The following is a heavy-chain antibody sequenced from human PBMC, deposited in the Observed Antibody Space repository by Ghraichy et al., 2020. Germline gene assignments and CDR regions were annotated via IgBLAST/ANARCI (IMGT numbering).Heavy chain of an antibody. D-gene: IGHD2-2*01. CDR2: ITCSSSYI. Sequence: ETLSLTCEASGFTLSSYSMNWVRQAPGRGLEWVSSITCSSSYIYYADSVKGRFTISRDNAKNSLYLQMNSLRAEDTAVYYCARDYCSSKKCFWGASHDAFAVWGQGTMVTVSS. CDR1: GFTLSSYS. CDR3: ARDYCSSKKCFWGASHDAFAV. J-gene: IGHJ3*01. V-gene: IGHV3-21*01.